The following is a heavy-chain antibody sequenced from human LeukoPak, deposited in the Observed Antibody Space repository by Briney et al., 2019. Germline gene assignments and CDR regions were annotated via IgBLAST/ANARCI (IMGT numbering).Heavy chain of an antibody. J-gene: IGHJ4*02. CDR1: GFTFSSYA. CDR3: ARDPHMVRGVIT. CDR2: ISSISYI. Sequence: GGSLRLSCAASGFTFSSYAMHWVRQAPGKGLEWVSSISSISYIYYADSVKGRFTISRDNAKNSLYLQMNSLRAEDTAVYYCARDPHMVRGVITWGQGTLVTVSS. V-gene: IGHV3-21*01. D-gene: IGHD3-10*01.